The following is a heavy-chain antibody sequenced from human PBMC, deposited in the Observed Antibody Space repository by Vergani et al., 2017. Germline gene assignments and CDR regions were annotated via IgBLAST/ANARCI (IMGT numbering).Heavy chain of an antibody. CDR1: GFSLSTSGIR. D-gene: IGHD5-12*01. V-gene: IGHV2-70*04. CDR2: IDWDDDK. Sequence: QVTLKESGPALVKPTQTLTLTCTFSGFSLSTSGIRVSWIRQPPGKALEWLARIDWDDDKFYSTSLKTRLTISKDTSKNQVVLTMTNMDPVDTATYYCARNSDSGYDSYYFDYWGQGTLVTVSS. CDR3: ARNSDSGYDSYYFDY. J-gene: IGHJ4*02.